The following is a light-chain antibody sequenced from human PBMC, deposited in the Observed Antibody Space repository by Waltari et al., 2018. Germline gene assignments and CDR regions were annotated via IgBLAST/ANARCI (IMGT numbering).Light chain of an antibody. CDR2: EVS. CDR1: SSDVGGYNF. J-gene: IGLJ2*01. CDR3: SSYAGSSTV. V-gene: IGLV2-8*01. Sequence: QSALTQPPSASGSPGQSVTISCTGSSSDVGGYNFVSWYQQHPGKAPKLMIYEVSKRPSGVPDRFSGSKSDNTASLTVSGLQAEDEADYYCSSYAGSSTVFGGGTKLTVL.